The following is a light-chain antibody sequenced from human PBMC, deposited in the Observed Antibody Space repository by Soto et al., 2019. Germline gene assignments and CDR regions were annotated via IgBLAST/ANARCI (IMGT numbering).Light chain of an antibody. CDR3: QQYGNSPIT. J-gene: IGKJ4*01. CDR2: GVS. CDR1: QSVRSDY. Sequence: IVLTQSPDTLSLSPGQRATLSCRASQSVRSDYFAWYQQKPGQAPRVIIFGVSTRATGVPDRFSGSGSGTDFTLTISRLEPEDFALYYCQQYGNSPITFGGGTKVDIK. V-gene: IGKV3-20*01.